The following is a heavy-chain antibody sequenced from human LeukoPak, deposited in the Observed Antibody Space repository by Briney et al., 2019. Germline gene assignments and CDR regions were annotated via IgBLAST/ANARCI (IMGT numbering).Heavy chain of an antibody. J-gene: IGHJ6*02. CDR3: ARGPYYYGMDV. Sequence: SETLSLTCAVYGGSFSGYYWSWIRQPPGEGLEWIGEINHSGSTDYNPSLKSRVTISVDTSKNQFSLKLSSGTAADTAVYYCARGPYYYGMDVWGQGTTVTVSS. CDR1: GGSFSGYY. V-gene: IGHV4-34*01. CDR2: INHSGST.